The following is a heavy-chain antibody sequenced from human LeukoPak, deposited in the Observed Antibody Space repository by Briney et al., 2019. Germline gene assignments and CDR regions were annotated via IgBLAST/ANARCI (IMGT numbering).Heavy chain of an antibody. Sequence: PGGSLRLSCAASGFTFSDYYMSWIRQAPGKGLEWVSYISSSGSTIYYADSVKGRFTISRDNAKNSLYLQMNSLRAEDTAVYYCARAPGAIGYCSGGSCYYHYYYMDVWGKGTTVTISS. D-gene: IGHD2-15*01. J-gene: IGHJ6*03. CDR2: ISSSGSTI. CDR1: GFTFSDYY. CDR3: ARAPGAIGYCSGGSCYYHYYYMDV. V-gene: IGHV3-11*01.